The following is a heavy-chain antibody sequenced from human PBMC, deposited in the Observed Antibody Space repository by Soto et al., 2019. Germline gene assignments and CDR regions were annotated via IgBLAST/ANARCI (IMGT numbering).Heavy chain of an antibody. CDR1: GFMFDNYA. V-gene: IGHV3-23*01. CDR3: AKSANPTYCSGGSWMCYYYYMDV. Sequence: GGSLRLSCVASGFMFDNYAMSWVRQAPGKGLEWVSAISGSGGSTYYADSVKGRFTISRDNSKNTLYLQMNSLRAEDTAVYYCAKSANPTYCSGGSWMCYYYYMDVWGKGTTVTVSS. CDR2: ISGSGGST. J-gene: IGHJ6*03. D-gene: IGHD2-15*01.